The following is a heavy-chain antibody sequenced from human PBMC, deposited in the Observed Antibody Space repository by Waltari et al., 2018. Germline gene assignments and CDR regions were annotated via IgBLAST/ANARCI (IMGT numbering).Heavy chain of an antibody. J-gene: IGHJ2*01. CDR3: AREDLYTPYPNWYFDL. V-gene: IGHV4-59*01. CDR1: GGSISSYY. Sequence: QVQLQESGPGLVKPSETLSLTCTVSGGSISSYYWSWIRQPPGKGLEWIGYIYYSGSTNYNPSLKSRVTISVDTSKNQFSLKLSSVAAADTAVYYCAREDLYTPYPNWYFDLWGRGTLVTVSS. D-gene: IGHD3-16*01. CDR2: IYYSGST.